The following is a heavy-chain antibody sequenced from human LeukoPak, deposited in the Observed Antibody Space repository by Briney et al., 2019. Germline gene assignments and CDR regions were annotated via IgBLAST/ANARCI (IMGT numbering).Heavy chain of an antibody. V-gene: IGHV4-59*01. J-gene: IGHJ5*02. CDR1: GGSISSYY. D-gene: IGHD3-10*01. CDR2: IYYSGST. CDR3: ARSGRPLTYYYGSGSYRSWFDP. Sequence: KPSETLSLTCTVSGGSISSYYWSWIRQPPGKGLEWIGYIYYSGSTNYNPSLKSRVTISVDTSKNQFSLKLSSVTAADTAVYYCARSGRPLTYYYGSGSYRSWFDPWGQGTLVTVSS.